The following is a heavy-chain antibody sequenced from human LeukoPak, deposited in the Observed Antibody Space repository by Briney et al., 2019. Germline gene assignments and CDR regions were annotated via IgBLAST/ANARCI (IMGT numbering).Heavy chain of an antibody. Sequence: ASVKVSCKASGYTFTSYDINWVRQATGQGLEWMGIMNPNSGNTSYAQKFQGRVTMTRNTSISTAYMELSSLRSEDTAVYYCARGRYVVVPAATSYAFYYYMDVSGKGATVTVSS. J-gene: IGHJ6*03. CDR1: GYTFTSYD. CDR3: ARGRYVVVPAATSYAFYYYMDV. V-gene: IGHV1-8*02. D-gene: IGHD2-2*01. CDR2: MNPNSGNT.